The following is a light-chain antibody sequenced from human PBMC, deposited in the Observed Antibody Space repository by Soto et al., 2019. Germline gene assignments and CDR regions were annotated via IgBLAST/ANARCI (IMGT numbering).Light chain of an antibody. CDR1: QGIRND. CDR2: AAS. Sequence: IQMTQSPSSLSASVGYRVTTTCRASQGIRNDLGWYQQKPGKAPKXLIYAASSLQSGVPSRFSVSGSGTDFTLTISRLKTEDFATYDCLQEYNYPRTFGQGTKVDI. CDR3: LQEYNYPRT. J-gene: IGKJ1*01. V-gene: IGKV1-6*01.